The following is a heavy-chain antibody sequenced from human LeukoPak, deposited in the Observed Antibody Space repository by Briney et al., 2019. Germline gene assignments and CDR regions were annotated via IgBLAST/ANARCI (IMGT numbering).Heavy chain of an antibody. J-gene: IGHJ1*01. V-gene: IGHV3-21*01. CDR1: GFTFSSYS. CDR3: ARDKSAAVGYFQH. Sequence: GGSLRLSCAASGFTFSSYSTTWVRQAPGKGLEWVSSISSSSSYIYYADSVKGRFTISRDNAKNSLYLQMNSLRAEDTAVYYCARDKSAAVGYFQHWGQGALVTVSS. CDR2: ISSSSSYI. D-gene: IGHD6-13*01.